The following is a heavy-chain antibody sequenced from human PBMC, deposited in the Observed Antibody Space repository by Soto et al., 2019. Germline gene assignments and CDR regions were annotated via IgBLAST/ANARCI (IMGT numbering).Heavy chain of an antibody. Sequence: PVGSLRLSCAASGFTFSSYAMSWVRQAPGKGLEWVSAISGSGGSTYYADSVKGRFTISRDNSKNTLYLQMNSLRAEDTAVYYCAKDGDSSGYYYLDYFDYWGQGTLVTVSS. CDR3: AKDGDSSGYYYLDYFDY. D-gene: IGHD3-22*01. V-gene: IGHV3-23*01. J-gene: IGHJ4*02. CDR2: ISGSGGST. CDR1: GFTFSSYA.